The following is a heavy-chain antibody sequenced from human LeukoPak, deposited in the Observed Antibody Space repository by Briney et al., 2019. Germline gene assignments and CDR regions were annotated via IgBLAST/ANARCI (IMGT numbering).Heavy chain of an antibody. J-gene: IGHJ4*02. D-gene: IGHD2-21*01. V-gene: IGHV3-30*02. CDR1: RFTFSSYG. CDR3: AKAPVTTCRGAYCYPFDY. CDR2: IRYDGSNK. Sequence: PGGSLRLSCAASRFTFSSYGMHWVRQAPGKGLEWVAFIRYDGSNKFYADSVKGRFTISRDSSKNTLFLQMNRLRPEDAAVYYCAKAPVTTCRGAYCYPFDYWGQGTLVTVSS.